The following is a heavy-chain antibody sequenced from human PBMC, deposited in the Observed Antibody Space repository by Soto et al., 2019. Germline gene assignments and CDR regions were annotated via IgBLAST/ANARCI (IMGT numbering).Heavy chain of an antibody. D-gene: IGHD2-15*01. Sequence: QVQLVESGGGVVQPGRSLRLSCAASGFTFSSYGMHWVRQAPGKGLEWVAVISYDGSNKYYADSVKGRFTISRDNSKNTLYLPMNSLRAEDTAVYYCAKGVRQYSADYWGQGTLVTVSS. CDR2: ISYDGSNK. CDR3: AKGVRQYSADY. J-gene: IGHJ4*02. V-gene: IGHV3-30*18. CDR1: GFTFSSYG.